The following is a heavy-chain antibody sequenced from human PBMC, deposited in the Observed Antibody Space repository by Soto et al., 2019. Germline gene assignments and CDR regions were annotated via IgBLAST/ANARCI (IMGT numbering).Heavy chain of an antibody. CDR3: ARLYLLSFDY. CDR2: IYYSGTT. J-gene: IGHJ4*02. D-gene: IGHD1-26*01. V-gene: IGHV4-39*07. Sequence: SETLSLTCTVSGGSISSTSYYWGWIRQPPGKGLEWIGYIYYSGTTYYNPSLKSRVTISVDTSKNQFSLKLSSVTAADTAVYYCARLYLLSFDYWGQGTLVTVSS. CDR1: GGSISSTSYY.